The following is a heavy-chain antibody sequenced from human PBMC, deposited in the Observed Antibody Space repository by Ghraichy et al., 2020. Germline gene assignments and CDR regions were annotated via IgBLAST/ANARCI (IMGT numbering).Heavy chain of an antibody. J-gene: IGHJ4*02. CDR3: ARGTFDYSREDPGGAFDY. Sequence: GGSLRLSCAASGFTFSAYEMNWVRQAPGKGLEWVSYIAGSRDTIYYADSVRGRFTISRDNAKNSLFLQMNSLRAEDTATYYCARGTFDYSREDPGGAFDYWGQGTLVTVSS. CDR2: IAGSRDTI. V-gene: IGHV3-48*03. D-gene: IGHD6-13*01. CDR1: GFTFSAYE.